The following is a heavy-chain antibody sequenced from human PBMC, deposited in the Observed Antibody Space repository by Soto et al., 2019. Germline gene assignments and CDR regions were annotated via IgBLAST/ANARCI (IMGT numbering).Heavy chain of an antibody. CDR2: IYWDDRK. D-gene: IGHD1-26*01. V-gene: IGHV2-5*02. Sequence: QITLKESGPTLVKPTQTLTLTCTFSGFSLSTSGVGVGWIRQPPGKALEWLALIYWDDRKRYSPSLKSRLTMTEDTSKNQVVLTMTNMDPVDTATYYCAHSGTNYQANDYGMDVWGQGTTVTVSS. J-gene: IGHJ6*02. CDR3: AHSGTNYQANDYGMDV. CDR1: GFSLSTSGVG.